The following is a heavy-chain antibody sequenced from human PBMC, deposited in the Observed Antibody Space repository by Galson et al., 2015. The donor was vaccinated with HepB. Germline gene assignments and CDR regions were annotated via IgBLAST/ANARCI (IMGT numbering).Heavy chain of an antibody. Sequence: QVQLQESGPGLVKPSEALSLTCSVSGGSMITYYWSWIRQSPGKGLGSIGSIYYSAITNYNPSPKSRVTISIDTSKNRFSLELTSVTAADTAVYFCARDRRERYYETNGYYDLWGRGTLVTVSS. CDR3: ARDRRERYYETNGYYDL. D-gene: IGHD3-3*01. V-gene: IGHV4-59*01. J-gene: IGHJ4*02. CDR1: GGSMITYY. CDR2: IYYSAIT.